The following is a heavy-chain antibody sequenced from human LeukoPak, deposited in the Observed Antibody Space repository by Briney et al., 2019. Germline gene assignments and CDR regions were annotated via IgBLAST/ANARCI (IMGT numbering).Heavy chain of an antibody. CDR1: GFTPSSYW. J-gene: IGHJ3*02. CDR2: IKQDGSEK. Sequence: GGSLRLSCAAYGFTPSSYWMSWVRQAPGKGLEWVANIKQDGSEKYYVDSVKGRFTISRDSAKNSLYLQMNSLRAEDTAVYYCARDPVLSSGYYNYDAFDIWGQGTMVTVPS. D-gene: IGHD3-22*01. CDR3: ARDPVLSSGYYNYDAFDI. V-gene: IGHV3-7*01.